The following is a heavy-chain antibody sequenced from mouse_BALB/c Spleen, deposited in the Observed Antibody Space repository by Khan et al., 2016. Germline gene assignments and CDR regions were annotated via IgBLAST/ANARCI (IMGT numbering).Heavy chain of an antibody. CDR1: DFNIKDTY. Sequence: VQLQQSGAELVKPGASVKLSCTASDFNIKDTYMHWVKPRPEQGLEWIGRIDPANDDSNYAPKFQGKATLSADTSSNTAYLQLTNLTSEDTVVYYCTRSIYGRYPMDYWGQGTSVTVSS. CDR2: IDPANDDS. D-gene: IGHD1-1*02. V-gene: IGHV14-3*02. J-gene: IGHJ4*01. CDR3: TRSIYGRYPMDY.